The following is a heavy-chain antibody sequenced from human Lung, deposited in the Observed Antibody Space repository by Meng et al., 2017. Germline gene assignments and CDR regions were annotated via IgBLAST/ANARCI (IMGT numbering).Heavy chain of an antibody. CDR1: GGSFSYYY. V-gene: IGHV4-34*01. J-gene: IGHJ4*02. CDR3: ARGPTTMAHDFDY. Sequence: QVPLQEVGRGLLHPSEPLSLSCVSSGGSFSYYYWGWIRQPPGKGLEWIGEIKHSGSTNYNPSLESRATISVDTSQNNLSLKLSSVTAADSAVYYCARGPTTMAHDFDYWGQGTLVTVSS. CDR2: IKHSGST. D-gene: IGHD4-11*01.